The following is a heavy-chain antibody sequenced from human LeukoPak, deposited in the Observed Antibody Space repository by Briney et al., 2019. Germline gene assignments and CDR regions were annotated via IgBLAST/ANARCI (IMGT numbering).Heavy chain of an antibody. CDR1: GGSISSHY. CDR2: IYYGGST. J-gene: IGHJ5*02. CDR3: AREYVYDFWSGYYTGWFNP. Sequence: TSETLSLTCTVSGGSISSHYWSWLRRPPGKGLEWIGYIYYGGSTNYNPSLKSRVTISVDTSKNQFSLKLSSVTAADTAVYYCAREYVYDFWSGYYTGWFNPWGQGTLVTVSS. D-gene: IGHD3-3*01. V-gene: IGHV4-59*11.